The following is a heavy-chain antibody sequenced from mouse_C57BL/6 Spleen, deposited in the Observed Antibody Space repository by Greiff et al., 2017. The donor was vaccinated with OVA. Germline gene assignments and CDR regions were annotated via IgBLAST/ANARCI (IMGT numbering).Heavy chain of an antibody. CDR3: ARHIGTTVVAGDAMDY. V-gene: IGHV1-53*01. J-gene: IGHJ4*01. CDR1: GYTFTSYW. CDR2: INPSNGGT. Sequence: VQLQQSGTELVKPGASVKLSCKASGYTFTSYWMHWVKQRPGQGLEWIGNINPSNGGTNYNEKFKSKATLTVDKSSSTAYMQLSSLTSEDSAVYYCARHIGTTVVAGDAMDYWGQGTSVTVSS. D-gene: IGHD1-1*01.